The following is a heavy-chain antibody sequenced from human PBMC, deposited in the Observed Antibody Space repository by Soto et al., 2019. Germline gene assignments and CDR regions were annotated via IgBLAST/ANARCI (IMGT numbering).Heavy chain of an antibody. Sequence: AGGSLRLSCAASGFTFSDYYMSWIRQAPGKGLEWVSYISSSSSYTNYADSVKGRFTVSRDNAKNSLYLQMNSLRAEDTAVYYCARDLGYCSGGSCYGGNYYFDYWGQGTLVTVSS. CDR3: ARDLGYCSGGSCYGGNYYFDY. CDR2: ISSSSSYT. V-gene: IGHV3-11*06. J-gene: IGHJ4*02. D-gene: IGHD2-15*01. CDR1: GFTFSDYY.